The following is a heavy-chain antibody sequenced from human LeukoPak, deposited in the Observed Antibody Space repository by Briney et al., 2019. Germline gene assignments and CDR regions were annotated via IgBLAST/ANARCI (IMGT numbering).Heavy chain of an antibody. Sequence: GGSLRLSCAASGFTFRNHWMTWVRQAPGKGLEWVANIKKDGSEKYYVDSVKGRFTISRDNAKNSLYLQMNSLRAEDTAVYYCARGQWEPPAYYYYMDVWGKGTTVTVSS. CDR1: GFTFRNHW. CDR2: IKKDGSEK. D-gene: IGHD1-26*01. CDR3: ARGQWEPPAYYYYMDV. V-gene: IGHV3-7*04. J-gene: IGHJ6*03.